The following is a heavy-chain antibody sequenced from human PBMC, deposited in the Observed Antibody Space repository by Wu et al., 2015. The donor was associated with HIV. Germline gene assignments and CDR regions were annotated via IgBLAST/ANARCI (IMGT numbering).Heavy chain of an antibody. CDR3: ARVGRYYDSSGYQYYFDY. Sequence: QVQLVQSGAEVKKPGASVKVSCKASGYTFTSYYMHWVRQAPGQGLEWMGIINPSGGSTSYAQKFQGRVTMTRDTSTSTVYMELSSLRSEDTAVYYCARVGRYYDSSGYQYYFDYVGPGERWSPSPQ. V-gene: IGHV1-46*01. CDR2: INPSGGST. CDR1: GYTFTSYY. D-gene: IGHD3-22*01. J-gene: IGHJ4*02.